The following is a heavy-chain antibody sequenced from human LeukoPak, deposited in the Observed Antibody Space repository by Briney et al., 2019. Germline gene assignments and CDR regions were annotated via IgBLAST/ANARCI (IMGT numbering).Heavy chain of an antibody. V-gene: IGHV3-7*01. CDR2: IIEGGDLK. J-gene: IGHJ4*02. Sequence: PGGALRLSCAASGFTFSAYWMTWVRQAPGKGLAWVANIIEGGDLKYYVDSVKGRFTISRDNTKNSLYLQMTSLGADDTAVYYCARVGKNGCDFDHWGEGTLVTVSS. D-gene: IGHD5-12*01. CDR3: ARVGKNGCDFDH. CDR1: GFTFSAYW.